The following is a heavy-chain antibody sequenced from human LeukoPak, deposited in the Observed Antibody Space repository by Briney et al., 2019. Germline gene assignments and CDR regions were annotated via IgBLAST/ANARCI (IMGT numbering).Heavy chain of an antibody. CDR2: INGDGSST. V-gene: IGHV3-74*01. Sequence: GRSLRLSCAASGFTFSSYWMHWVRQAPGKGLVWVSRINGDGSSTSYADSVKGRFTISRDNAKNTLYLQMNSLRAEDTAVYYCAREAYCGGDCGFDPWGQGTLVTVSS. D-gene: IGHD2-21*02. J-gene: IGHJ5*02. CDR3: AREAYCGGDCGFDP. CDR1: GFTFSSYW.